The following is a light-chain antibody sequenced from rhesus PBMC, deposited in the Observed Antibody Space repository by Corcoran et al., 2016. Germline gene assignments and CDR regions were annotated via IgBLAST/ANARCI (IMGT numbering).Light chain of an antibody. J-gene: IGKJ2*01. CDR3: QQYYDTPYT. V-gene: IGKV4-1*01. CDR1: QSLLYSSNYKNY. Sequence: DIVMAQSPDSLAVSLGERVTINCKSSQSLLYSSNYKNYLAWSQQKPVQAPKRLIYWAATRDSGVPNRFSGSGSGTDFTLTISGLQAEDVAVYYCQQYYDTPYTFGQGTKVEI. CDR2: WAA.